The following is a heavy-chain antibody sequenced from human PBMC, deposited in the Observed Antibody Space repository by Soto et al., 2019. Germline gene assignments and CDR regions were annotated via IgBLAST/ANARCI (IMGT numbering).Heavy chain of an antibody. CDR1: GGSISSGRYY. CDR3: ARVERGTATTVVDAFDI. J-gene: IGHJ3*02. D-gene: IGHD1-1*01. V-gene: IGHV4-34*01. CDR2: SSHSGGT. Sequence: QVQLPQCGAELLKPSETLSLTWAVYGGSISSGRYYWSWIRQPPGMGPELIGESSHSGGTHFNPSLKRRVPISVDTSKNRFSLKMSAVTAADPALYYGARVERGTATTVVDAFDIWGPDAMVTVSS.